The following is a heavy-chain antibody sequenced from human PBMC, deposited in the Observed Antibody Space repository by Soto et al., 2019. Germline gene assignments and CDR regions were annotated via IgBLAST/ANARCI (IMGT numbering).Heavy chain of an antibody. D-gene: IGHD4-17*01. Sequence: EVQLVESGGGLVQPGGSLRLSCAASGFIFSAYPMHWVRQAPGKGLEYVSAIRTNENTYYANSVKGRFTISRDNSKNTLYLQMGSLRAEDTAIYYCARGDDYVPFDYWGQGTVVTVSS. V-gene: IGHV3-64*01. CDR2: IRTNENT. CDR3: ARGDDYVPFDY. J-gene: IGHJ4*02. CDR1: GFIFSAYP.